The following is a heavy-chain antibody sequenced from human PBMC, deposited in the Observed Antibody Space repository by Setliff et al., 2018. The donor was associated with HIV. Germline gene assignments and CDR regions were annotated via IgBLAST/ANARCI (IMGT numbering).Heavy chain of an antibody. V-gene: IGHV1-3*01. CDR1: GYTFTTYS. J-gene: IGHJ4*01. D-gene: IGHD3-10*01. CDR2: INVGNGDT. CDR3: ARGALLAVFDFDH. Sequence: ASVKVSCKASGYTFTTYSLHWVRQAPGQSLEWMGWINVGNGDTKYSQDLQGRITITRDTSANAAYMELSRLRSDDTAVYFCARGALLAVFDFDHWGHGTLVTVSS.